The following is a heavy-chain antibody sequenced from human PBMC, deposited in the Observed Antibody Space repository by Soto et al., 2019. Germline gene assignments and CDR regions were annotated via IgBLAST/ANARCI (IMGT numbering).Heavy chain of an antibody. CDR3: ARTID. D-gene: IGHD3-3*01. Sequence: QVQLVESGGGVVQPGRSLRLSCAASGFTFRTYDMHWVRQTPGKGLEWVAVISYDGSNKYYADYVKGRFNISRDNSNNTLYLEMNSLRAEDTAVYYCARTIDWGQGTLVTVSS. V-gene: IGHV3-30*04. CDR1: GFTFRTYD. CDR2: ISYDGSNK. J-gene: IGHJ1*01.